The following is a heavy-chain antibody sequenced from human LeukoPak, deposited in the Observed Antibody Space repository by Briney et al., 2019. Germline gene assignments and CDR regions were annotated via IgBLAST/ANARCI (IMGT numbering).Heavy chain of an antibody. D-gene: IGHD3-10*01. CDR2: ISDSTNNT. CDR1: EFTFSSYA. Sequence: GGSLRLSCVASEFTFSSYAMNWVRQAPGKGLEWVSAISDSTNNTYYADSVKGRFTISRVNSKNTLYLQMNSLRAEDTAIYYCAKEGARDYFGSGSYFAGVNYFDYWGQGTLVTVSS. J-gene: IGHJ4*02. V-gene: IGHV3-23*01. CDR3: AKEGARDYFGSGSYFAGVNYFDY.